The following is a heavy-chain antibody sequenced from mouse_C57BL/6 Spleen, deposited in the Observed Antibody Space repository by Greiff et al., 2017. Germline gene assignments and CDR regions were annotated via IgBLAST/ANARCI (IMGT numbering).Heavy chain of an antibody. D-gene: IGHD4-1*02. CDR1: GFTFTDYY. V-gene: IGHV7-3*01. Sequence: EVQLVESGGGLVQPGGSLSLSCAASGFTFTDYYMSWVRQPPGKALEWLGFIRNKANGYTTEYSASVKGRFTISRDNSQSILYLQMNALRAEDSATYYCARSTGPYYFGAGGQGATVTVSS. CDR2: IRNKANGYTT. J-gene: IGHJ2*01. CDR3: ARSTGPYYFGA.